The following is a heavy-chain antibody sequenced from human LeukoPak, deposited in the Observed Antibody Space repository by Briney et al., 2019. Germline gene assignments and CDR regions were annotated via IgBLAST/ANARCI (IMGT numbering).Heavy chain of an antibody. CDR2: ISGSAGTT. V-gene: IGHV3-23*01. D-gene: IGHD4-17*01. Sequence: TGGSLRLSCAASGFTFSDYAMIWVRQAPGKGLEWVSAISGSAGTTYYADSVKGRFTISRDNSKNTLYLQMNSLRAEDTAVYYCAKDNGDFLIDCWGQGTLVTVSS. CDR1: GFTFSDYA. CDR3: AKDNGDFLIDC. J-gene: IGHJ4*02.